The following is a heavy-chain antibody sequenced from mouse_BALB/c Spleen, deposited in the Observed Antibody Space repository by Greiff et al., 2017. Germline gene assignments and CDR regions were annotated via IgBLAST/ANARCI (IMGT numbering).Heavy chain of an antibody. Sequence: VKLMESGPGLVQPSQSLSITCTVSGFSLTSYGVHWVRQSPGKGLEWLGVIWSGGSTDYNAAFISRLSISKDNSKSQVFFKMNSLQANDTAIYYCARNLYGGYYAMDYWGQGTSVTVSS. D-gene: IGHD1-1*02. CDR1: GFSLTSYG. CDR3: ARNLYGGYYAMDY. CDR2: IWSGGST. J-gene: IGHJ4*01. V-gene: IGHV2-2*02.